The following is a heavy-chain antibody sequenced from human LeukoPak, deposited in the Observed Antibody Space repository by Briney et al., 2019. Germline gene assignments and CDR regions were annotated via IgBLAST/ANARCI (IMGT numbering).Heavy chain of an antibody. CDR1: GFTFGDYP. J-gene: IGHJ3*01. Sequence: GRSLRLSCSTSGFTFGDYPMSWFRQAPGKGLEWVCDIRNKDYGETTEYAASVKGRSTISRDDSENIAYLQIHSLKTEDTGVYYCSRAVRVSGDAFDFWGQGTMVTVSA. V-gene: IGHV3-49*03. CDR2: IRNKDYGETT. CDR3: SRAVRVSGDAFDF.